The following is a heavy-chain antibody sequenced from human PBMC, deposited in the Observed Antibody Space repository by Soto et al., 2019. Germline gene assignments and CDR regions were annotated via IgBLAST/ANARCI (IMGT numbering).Heavy chain of an antibody. CDR3: ATRAYDSSGYFAHYFDY. D-gene: IGHD3-22*01. Sequence: GASVKVSCKASGYTFTSYDINWVRQATGQGLEWMGWMNPNSGNTGYAQKFQGRVTMTRNTSISTAYMELSSLRSEDTAVYYCATRAYDSSGYFAHYFDYWGQGTLVTVSS. J-gene: IGHJ4*02. V-gene: IGHV1-8*01. CDR1: GYTFTSYD. CDR2: MNPNSGNT.